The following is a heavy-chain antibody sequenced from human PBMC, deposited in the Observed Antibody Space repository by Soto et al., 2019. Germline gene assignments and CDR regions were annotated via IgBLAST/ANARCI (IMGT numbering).Heavy chain of an antibody. J-gene: IGHJ4*02. CDR1: GGSISSGNYY. CDR3: ARGGSGDIVVVAAIDY. D-gene: IGHD2-15*01. CDR2: IFYSGST. Sequence: SETLSLTCTVSGGSISSGNYYWSWIRQHPGKGLEWIGYIFYSGSTYYNPSLKSRVTISVDTSKNQFSLKLSSVTAADTAVYYCARGGSGDIVVVAAIDYWGQGTLVTVYS. V-gene: IGHV4-31*03.